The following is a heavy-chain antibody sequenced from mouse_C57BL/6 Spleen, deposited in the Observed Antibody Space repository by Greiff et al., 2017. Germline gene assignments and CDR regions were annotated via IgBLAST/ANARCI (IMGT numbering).Heavy chain of an antibody. J-gene: IGHJ2*01. D-gene: IGHD2-4*01. Sequence: EVQVVESGPGLVKPSQSLSLTCSVTGYSITSGYYWNWIRQFPGNKLEWMGYISYDGSNNYNPSLKNRISITRDTSKSQFFLKLNSVKTEDTATYYCASLGLRRRGFDYWGQGTTLTVSS. CDR1: GYSITSGYY. V-gene: IGHV3-6*01. CDR3: ASLGLRRRGFDY. CDR2: ISYDGSN.